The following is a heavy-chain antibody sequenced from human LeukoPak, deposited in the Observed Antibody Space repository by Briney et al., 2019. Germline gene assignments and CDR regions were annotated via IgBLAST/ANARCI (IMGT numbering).Heavy chain of an antibody. Sequence: SETLSLTCAVSGYSISSGYYWGWIRQPPGKGLEWIGSIYHSGSTYYNPPLKSRVTISVDTSKNQFSLKLSSVTAADTAVYYCARICSSTSCYTSTTDYWGQGTLVTVSS. V-gene: IGHV4-38-2*01. CDR2: IYHSGST. CDR1: GYSISSGYY. CDR3: ARICSSTSCYTSTTDY. J-gene: IGHJ4*02. D-gene: IGHD2-2*02.